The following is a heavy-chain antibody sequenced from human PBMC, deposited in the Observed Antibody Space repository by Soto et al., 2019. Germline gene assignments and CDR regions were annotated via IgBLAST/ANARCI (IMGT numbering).Heavy chain of an antibody. CDR1: GGTFSSYA. D-gene: IGHD6-13*01. CDR3: ARVYIQQLPYYYYGMDV. J-gene: IGHJ6*02. V-gene: IGHV1-69*01. Sequence: QVQLVQSGAEVKKPGSSVKVSCKASGGTFSSYAISWVRQAPGQGLEWMGGVIPIFGTANYAQKFQGRVTITADESTSTAYMELSSLRSEDTAVYYCARVYIQQLPYYYYGMDVWGQGTTVTVSS. CDR2: VIPIFGTA.